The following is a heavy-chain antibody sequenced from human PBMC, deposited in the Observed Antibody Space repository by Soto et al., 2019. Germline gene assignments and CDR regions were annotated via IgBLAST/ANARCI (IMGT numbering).Heavy chain of an antibody. CDR2: ISSSSSYI. CDR3: TRDRSSGTPYYGMDV. J-gene: IGHJ6*02. D-gene: IGHD6-19*01. V-gene: IGHV3-21*01. Sequence: EVQLVESGGGLVKPGGSLRLSCAASGFTFSSYSMNWVRQAPGKGLEWVSSISSSSSYIYYADSVKGRFTISRDNAKNSLYLQMNSLRAEDTAVYYCTRDRSSGTPYYGMDVWGQGTTVTVSS. CDR1: GFTFSSYS.